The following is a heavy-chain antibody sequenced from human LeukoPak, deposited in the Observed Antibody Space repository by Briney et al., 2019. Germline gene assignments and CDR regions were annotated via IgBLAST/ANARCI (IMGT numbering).Heavy chain of an antibody. J-gene: IGHJ4*02. CDR2: IIPSGGST. V-gene: IGHV1-46*01. CDR1: GYTFSTHY. Sequence: GASVTVSCKASGYTFSTHYIHWVRQAPGQGLEWMGIIIPSGGSTNYAQKFQGRVTMTRDMSTNTVYMELGSLRSEDTAIYHCARGAWDRWEPRAGWYYFDYWGQGTLVTVSS. CDR3: ARGAWDRWEPRAGWYYFDY. D-gene: IGHD1-26*01.